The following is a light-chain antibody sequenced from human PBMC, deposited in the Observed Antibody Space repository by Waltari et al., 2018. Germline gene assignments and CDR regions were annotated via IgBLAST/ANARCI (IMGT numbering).Light chain of an antibody. J-gene: IGLJ3*02. V-gene: IGLV1-40*01. Sequence: QSVLTQPPSVSGAPGQRVTISCTGSGSNIGAGYDVHWYQQLPRAGPKLLIYGSTSRPLGVPDRFFGSTSGTSASLAITGLQAEDEADYYCQAYDTSLRVVFGGGTKLTVL. CDR1: GSNIGAGYD. CDR3: QAYDTSLRVV. CDR2: GST.